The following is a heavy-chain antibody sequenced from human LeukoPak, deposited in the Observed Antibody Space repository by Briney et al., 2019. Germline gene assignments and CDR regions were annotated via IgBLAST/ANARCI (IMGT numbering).Heavy chain of an antibody. V-gene: IGHV1-2*02. CDR3: ARASSLVVVAATHDWFDP. CDR2: INPNSYGT. CDR1: GYTFTGHY. J-gene: IGHJ5*02. D-gene: IGHD2-15*01. Sequence: GASVKVSCKASGYTFTGHYMHWVRQAPGQGLEWMGWINPNSYGTNYAQKFQGRVTMTRDTSISTAYMELSRLTSDDTAVYYCARASSLVVVAATHDWFDPWGQGTLVTVPS.